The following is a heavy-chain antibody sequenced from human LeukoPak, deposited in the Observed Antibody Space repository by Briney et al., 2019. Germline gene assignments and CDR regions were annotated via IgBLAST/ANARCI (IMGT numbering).Heavy chain of an antibody. V-gene: IGHV4-34*01. CDR2: INHSGST. J-gene: IGHJ6*03. Sequence: PSETLSLTCAVYGGSFSGYYWTWIRQPPGKGLEWIGEINHSGSTNYNPSLKSRVTISGDTSKNQFSLKLSSVTAADTAVYFCARVGYSYVINDWSRTGLGAYPTKYYYHMDVWGKGTTVTVSS. CDR3: ARVGYSYVINDWSRTGLGAYPTKYYYHMDV. D-gene: IGHD5-18*01. CDR1: GGSFSGYY.